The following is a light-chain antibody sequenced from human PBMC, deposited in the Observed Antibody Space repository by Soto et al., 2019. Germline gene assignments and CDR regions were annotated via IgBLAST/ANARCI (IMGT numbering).Light chain of an antibody. CDR1: ESVSSY. CDR2: DAS. V-gene: IGKV3-11*01. J-gene: IGKJ2*01. CDR3: QQRISWPYT. Sequence: EIVLTQSPATLSLSPRERATLSCRASESVSSYLGWYQQKPGQAPRLLIYDASNRATGIPARFSGSGSGTDFTLTSTSLEPEDFAVYYCQQRISWPYTFGQGTKLEIK.